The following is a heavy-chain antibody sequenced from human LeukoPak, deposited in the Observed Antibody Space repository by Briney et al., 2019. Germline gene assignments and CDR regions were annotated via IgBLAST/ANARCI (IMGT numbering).Heavy chain of an antibody. CDR2: ISWNSGSI. D-gene: IGHD3-10*02. CDR3: AKDSVPSRPWGTFDI. V-gene: IGHV3-9*01. CDR1: GFTFDDYA. J-gene: IGHJ3*02. Sequence: GRSLRLSCAASGFTFDDYAMHWVRHTPGKGLEWVSGISWNSGSIGYADSVKGRFTISRDNAKNSLYLQMNSLRAEDTALYYCAKDSVPSRPWGTFDICGQGTMVTVSS.